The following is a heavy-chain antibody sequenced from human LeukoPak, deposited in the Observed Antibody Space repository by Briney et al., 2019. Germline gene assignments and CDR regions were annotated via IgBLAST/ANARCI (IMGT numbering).Heavy chain of an antibody. CDR3: APRVEFYYYGMDV. J-gene: IGHJ6*02. CDR2: INSGGSGT. D-gene: IGHD5-24*01. Sequence: PGGSLRLSCAASGFNFASNWMHWVRQTPGKGLMWVSRINSGGSGTSYADSVKGRFTISRDNSKNTLYLQMNSLRAEDTAVYYCAPRVEFYYYGMDVWGQGTTVTVSS. CDR1: GFNFASNW. V-gene: IGHV3-74*01.